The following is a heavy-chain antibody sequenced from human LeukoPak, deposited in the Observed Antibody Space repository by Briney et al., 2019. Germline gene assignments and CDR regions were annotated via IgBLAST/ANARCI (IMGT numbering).Heavy chain of an antibody. J-gene: IGHJ5*02. V-gene: IGHV1-2*02. Sequence: ASVKVSCKASEYPFTDYYIHWVRQAPGQGLEWMGWINPNSGATNYAQKSQGRVTMTTDTSISTAYLDLGRLTTDDTAVYYCARNGKFDNWFDPWGPGTLVAVSS. CDR1: EYPFTDYY. CDR2: INPNSGAT. D-gene: IGHD1-26*01. CDR3: ARNGKFDNWFDP.